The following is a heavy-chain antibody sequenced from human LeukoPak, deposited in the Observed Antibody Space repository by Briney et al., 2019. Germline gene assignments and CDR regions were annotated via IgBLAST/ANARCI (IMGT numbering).Heavy chain of an antibody. CDR1: GGSISSYY. J-gene: IGHJ4*02. D-gene: IGHD3-22*01. CDR3: ARDLGHYYDSSSYYYGVGYFDY. Sequence: SETLSLTCTVAGGSISSYYWSWIRQPPGKVLGWIGYIYYSGSTNYNPSLKSRVTISVDTSKNQFSLKLSSVTAADTAVYYCARDLGHYYDSSSYYYGVGYFDYRGQGTLVTVSS. V-gene: IGHV4-59*01. CDR2: IYYSGST.